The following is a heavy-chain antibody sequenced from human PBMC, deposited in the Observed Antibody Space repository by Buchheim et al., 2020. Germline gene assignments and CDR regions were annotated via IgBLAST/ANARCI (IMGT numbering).Heavy chain of an antibody. CDR1: GYTFTNYG. CDR3: ARVEGMRMYFHGMDV. V-gene: IGHV1-18*01. J-gene: IGHJ6*02. D-gene: IGHD3-3*01. Sequence: QVQLVQSKDELKKTGASVKVSCKASGYTFTNYGISWVRQASGQGPEWVGWVSFYNGITNLAQKFQGRVTMTTDRSPRTAYLEVRGLRSDDTAIYYCARVEGMRMYFHGMDVWGQGTT. CDR2: VSFYNGIT.